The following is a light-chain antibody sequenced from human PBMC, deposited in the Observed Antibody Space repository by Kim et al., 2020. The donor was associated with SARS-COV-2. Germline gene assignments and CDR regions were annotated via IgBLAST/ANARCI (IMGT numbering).Light chain of an antibody. CDR3: QQYNNWPGIT. CDR2: DAS. CDR1: QSFSRK. J-gene: IGKJ5*01. Sequence: EIVMTQSPATLSVSRGERVTLSCRASQSFSRKVAWYHHNRGQAPRLLIYDASTRATGDPARFSGSGSGTDFTLTIGSLQSEDSAVYYCQQYNNWPGITFGQGTRLEIK. V-gene: IGKV3-15*01.